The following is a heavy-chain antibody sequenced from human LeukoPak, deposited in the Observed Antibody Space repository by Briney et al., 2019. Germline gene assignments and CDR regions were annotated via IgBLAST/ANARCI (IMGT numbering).Heavy chain of an antibody. V-gene: IGHV3-11*01. CDR3: ARDPPYYDILTGYARSVSYYFDY. CDR1: GFTFSDYY. D-gene: IGHD3-9*01. Sequence: GGSLRLSCAASGFTFSDYYMSWIRQAPGKGLEWVSYISSSGSTIYYADSVKGRFTISRDNAKNSLYLQMNSLRAEDTAVYYCARDPPYYDILTGYARSVSYYFDYWGQGTLVTVSS. J-gene: IGHJ4*02. CDR2: ISSSGSTI.